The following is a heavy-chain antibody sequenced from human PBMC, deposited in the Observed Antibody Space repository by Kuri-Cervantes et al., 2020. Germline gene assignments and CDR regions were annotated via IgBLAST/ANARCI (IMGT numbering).Heavy chain of an antibody. V-gene: IGHV3-30*04. Sequence: GESLKISCAASGFTFSNFAMHWVRQAPGKGLEWVAVISYDGSNKYYADSVKGRFTISRDNSKNTLYLQMNSLRAEDTAVYYCARGPYDILTGPRPDYYYMDVWGKGTTVTVSS. CDR3: ARGPYDILTGPRPDYYYMDV. CDR1: GFTFSNFA. CDR2: ISYDGSNK. J-gene: IGHJ6*03. D-gene: IGHD3-9*01.